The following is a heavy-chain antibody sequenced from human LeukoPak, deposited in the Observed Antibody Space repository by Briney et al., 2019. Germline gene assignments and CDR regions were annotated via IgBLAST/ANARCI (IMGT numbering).Heavy chain of an antibody. CDR2: IYYSGST. Sequence: PSETLSLTCTVSGGSISSYYWSWIRQPPGKGLEWIGYIYYSGSTNYNPSLKSRVTISVDTSKNQFSLKLSSVTAADTAVYYCARATRPYYDFWSGSTYYFDYWGQGTLVTVSS. CDR1: GGSISSYY. V-gene: IGHV4-59*12. J-gene: IGHJ4*02. D-gene: IGHD3-3*01. CDR3: ARATRPYYDFWSGSTYYFDY.